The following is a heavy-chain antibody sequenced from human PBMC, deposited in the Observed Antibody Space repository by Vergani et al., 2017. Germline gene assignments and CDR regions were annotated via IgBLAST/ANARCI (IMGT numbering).Heavy chain of an antibody. CDR1: GGSISSGGYS. CDR3: ARGGSSGWYGGGFDY. Sequence: QLQLQESGSGLVKPSQTLSLTCAVSGGSISSGGYSWSWIRQPPGKGLEWIGYIYHSGSTYYNPSLKSRVTISVDTSKNQFSLKLSSVTAADTAVYYCARGGSSGWYGGGFDYWGQGTLATVSS. D-gene: IGHD6-19*01. J-gene: IGHJ4*02. CDR2: IYHSGST. V-gene: IGHV4-30-2*01.